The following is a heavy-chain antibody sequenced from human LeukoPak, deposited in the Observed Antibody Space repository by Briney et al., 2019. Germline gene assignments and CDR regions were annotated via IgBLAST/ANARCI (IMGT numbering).Heavy chain of an antibody. J-gene: IGHJ4*02. D-gene: IGHD3-22*01. CDR3: AKDQNPGYYDSSGYPSDY. CDR2: ISGSGGST. CDR1: GFTFSSYA. V-gene: IGHV3-23*01. Sequence: PGGSLRPSCAASGFTFSSYAMSWVRQAPGKGLEWVSAISGSGGSTYYADSVKGRFTISRDNSKNTLYLQMNSLRAEDTAVYYCAKDQNPGYYDSSGYPSDYWGQGTLVTVSS.